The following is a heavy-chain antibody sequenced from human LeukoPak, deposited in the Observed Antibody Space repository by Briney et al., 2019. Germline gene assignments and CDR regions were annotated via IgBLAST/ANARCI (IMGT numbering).Heavy chain of an antibody. D-gene: IGHD6-13*01. CDR1: GGTFXSYA. CDR2: IIPIFGTA. V-gene: IGHV1-69*01. Sequence: KVSCKAFGGTFXSYAISWVRQXPGQGLEWMGGIIPIFGTANYAQKFQGRVTITADESTSTAYMELSSLRSEDTAVYYCAREGAAAVFDYWGQGTLVTVSS. J-gene: IGHJ4*02. CDR3: AREGAAAVFDY.